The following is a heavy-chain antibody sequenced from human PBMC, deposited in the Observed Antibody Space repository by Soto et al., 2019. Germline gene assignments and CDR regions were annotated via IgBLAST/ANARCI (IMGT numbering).Heavy chain of an antibody. V-gene: IGHV1-69*01. CDR3: ARDGNLSSSYGDFDY. D-gene: IGHD6-6*01. J-gene: IGHJ4*02. Sequence: QVELLQSGAEVKKPGSSVRVSCKSSGGAFNNYGFTWVRQASGQGLEWMGQIIPLFSTTHYAQKFQGRVSITADGSTSTVHMALSSLTSEDTAVYYCARDGNLSSSYGDFDYWGQGTLVIVSS. CDR1: GGAFNNYG. CDR2: IIPLFSTT.